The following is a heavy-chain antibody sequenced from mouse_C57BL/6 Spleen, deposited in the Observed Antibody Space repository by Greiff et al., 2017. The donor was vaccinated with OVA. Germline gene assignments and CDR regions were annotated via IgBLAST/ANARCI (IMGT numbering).Heavy chain of an antibody. CDR1: GFTFSDYY. CDR2: ISNGGGST. CDR3: ARRTTVVAWYFDV. V-gene: IGHV5-12*01. Sequence: EVNLVESGGGLVQPGGSLKLSCAASGFTFSDYYMYWVRQTPEKRLEWVAYISNGGGSTYYPDTVKGRFTISRDNAKNTLYLQMSRLKSEDTAMYYCARRTTVVAWYFDVWGTGTTVTVSS. D-gene: IGHD1-1*01. J-gene: IGHJ1*03.